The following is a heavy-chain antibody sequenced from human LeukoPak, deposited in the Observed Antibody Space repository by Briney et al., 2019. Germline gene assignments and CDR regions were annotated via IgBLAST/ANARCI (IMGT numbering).Heavy chain of an antibody. CDR2: IYYSGST. CDR3: ARVTRDDAFDI. J-gene: IGHJ3*02. Sequence: PSETLSLTCTVSGGSISSGRNYWSWLRQPAGKGLEWIGSIYYSGSTYYNPSLKSRVTISVDTSKNQFSLKLSSVTAADTAVYYCARVTRDDAFDIWGQGTMVTVSS. CDR1: GGSISSGRNY. V-gene: IGHV4-39*07. D-gene: IGHD2-21*02.